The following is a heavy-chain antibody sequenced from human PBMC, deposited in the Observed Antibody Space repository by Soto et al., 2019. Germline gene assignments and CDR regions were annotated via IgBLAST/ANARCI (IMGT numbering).Heavy chain of an antibody. CDR2: ISSSGSYT. D-gene: IGHD1-26*01. V-gene: IGHV3-11*06. CDR3: ARLRVGVNWYFDL. J-gene: IGHJ2*01. Sequence: QMQLVESGGDLVKPGGSLRLSCDASGFTFGDYYMSWIRQVPGQGLEWLAFISSSGSYTKYSDSMRGRLTVSRDNGQKSLYRQMNSLRVDDTGVYYCARLRVGVNWYFDLWGRGTMVPVSA. CDR1: GFTFGDYY.